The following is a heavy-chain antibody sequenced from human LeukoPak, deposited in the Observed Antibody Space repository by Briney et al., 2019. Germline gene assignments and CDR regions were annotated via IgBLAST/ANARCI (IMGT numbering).Heavy chain of an antibody. D-gene: IGHD1-7*01. J-gene: IGHJ4*02. CDR1: GFTFSSYG. Sequence: GGSLRLSCAASGFTFSSYGMHRVRQAPGRGLEWVAVIWDDGSNKYYADSVKGRFTISRDNSKNTLYLQMNSLRAEDTAVYYCARDFGWQTGTLDYWGQGTLVTVSS. V-gene: IGHV3-33*01. CDR2: IWDDGSNK. CDR3: ARDFGWQTGTLDY.